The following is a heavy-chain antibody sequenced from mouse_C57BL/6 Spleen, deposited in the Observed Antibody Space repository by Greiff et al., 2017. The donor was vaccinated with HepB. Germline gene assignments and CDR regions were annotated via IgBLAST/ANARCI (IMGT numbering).Heavy chain of an antibody. CDR2: IYPGDGDT. CDR1: GYAFSSYW. V-gene: IGHV1-80*01. CDR3: ARKDCYDSSWYFDV. Sequence: QVQLQQSGAELVKPGASVKLSCKASGYAFSSYWMNWVKQRPGKGLEWIGQIYPGDGDTNYNGKFKGKATLTADKSSSTAYMQLSSLTSEDSAVYLCARKDCYDSSWYFDVWGTGTTVTVSS. D-gene: IGHD1-1*01. J-gene: IGHJ1*03.